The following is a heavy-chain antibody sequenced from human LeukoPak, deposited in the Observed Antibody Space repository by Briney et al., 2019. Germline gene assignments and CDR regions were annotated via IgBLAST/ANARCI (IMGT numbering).Heavy chain of an antibody. CDR3: VRDNHGYAFDI. CDR1: GFTFSNYW. V-gene: IGHV3-74*01. Sequence: GGSLRLSCAASGFTFSNYWMHWVRQAPGKGLVWVSRIKGDGGDTIYADSVKGRFTISRDNAKNTMFLQMNSLRDEDTAVYYCVRDNHGYAFDIWGQGTLVAVSS. CDR2: IKGDGGDT. J-gene: IGHJ3*02. D-gene: IGHD1-14*01.